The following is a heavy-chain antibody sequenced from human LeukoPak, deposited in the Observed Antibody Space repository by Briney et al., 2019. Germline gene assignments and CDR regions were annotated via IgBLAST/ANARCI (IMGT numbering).Heavy chain of an antibody. CDR3: ARDISLDYYYYMDV. CDR2: ISAYNGNT. J-gene: IGHJ6*03. CDR1: GYAFTICS. V-gene: IGHV1-18*01. D-gene: IGHD3-9*01. Sequence: ASVKLSCTSSGYAFTICSISWVWHGPGQGLEREGWISAYNGNTNYAQKLQGRVTMITDTSTSTAYMELRSLRSDDPAVYYCARDISLDYYYYMDVWGKGTTVTVSS.